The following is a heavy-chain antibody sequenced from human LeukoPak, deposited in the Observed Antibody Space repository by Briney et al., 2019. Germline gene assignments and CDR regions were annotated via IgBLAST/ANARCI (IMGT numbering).Heavy chain of an antibody. CDR3: ARDYAEGSGWFDFGY. V-gene: IGHV3-33*08. D-gene: IGHD6-19*01. CDR1: GFTFSNAW. Sequence: GGSLRLSCTASGFTFSNAWMNWVRQAPGKGLEWVAVIWYDGSNKYYADSVKGRFTISRDNSKNTLYLQMNSLRAEDTAVYYCARDYAEGSGWFDFGYWGQGTLVTVSS. J-gene: IGHJ4*02. CDR2: IWYDGSNK.